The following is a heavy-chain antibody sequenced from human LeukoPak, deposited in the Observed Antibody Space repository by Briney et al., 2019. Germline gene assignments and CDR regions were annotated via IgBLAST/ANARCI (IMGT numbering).Heavy chain of an antibody. J-gene: IGHJ4*02. CDR3: AREAYSSGWYSIGYFDY. Sequence: SETLSLTCTVSGGSVSSGSYYWSWIRQPPGKGLEWIGYIYYSGSTNYNPSLKSRVTISVDTSKNQFSLKLSSVTAADTAVYYCAREAYSSGWYSIGYFDYWGQGTLVTVYS. CDR1: GGSVSSGSYY. CDR2: IYYSGST. D-gene: IGHD6-19*01. V-gene: IGHV4-61*01.